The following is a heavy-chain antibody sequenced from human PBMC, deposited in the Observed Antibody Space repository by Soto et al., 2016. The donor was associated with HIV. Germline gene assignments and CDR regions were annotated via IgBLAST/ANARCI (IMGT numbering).Heavy chain of an antibody. D-gene: IGHD4-17*01. V-gene: IGHV4-34*02. J-gene: IGHJ6*02. Sequence: QVKLQQWGAGLLKPSETLSLHCAVYGGSFRAFSWNWIRQSPEKGLEWIGEVNHRGSINYNPSLENRVTISLDTSKSQISLTMNSLTAADTAVYYCARGHGRYGXFRVTYYHYGMDVWGRGTTVTVS. CDR2: VNHRGSI. CDR1: GGSFRAFS. CDR3: ARGHGRYGXFRVTYYHYGMDV.